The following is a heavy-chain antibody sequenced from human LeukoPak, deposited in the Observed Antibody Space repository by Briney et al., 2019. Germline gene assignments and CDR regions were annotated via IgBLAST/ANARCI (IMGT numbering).Heavy chain of an antibody. CDR2: FDPEDGET. D-gene: IGHD3-16*02. V-gene: IGHV1-24*01. J-gene: IGHJ3*02. CDR1: GYTLTELS. Sequence: ASVKVSCKVSGYTLTELSMHWVRQAPGKGLEWMGGFDPEDGETIYAQKFQGRVTMTEDTSTDTAYMELSSLRSEDTAVYHCATELVGLAAFDIWGQGTMVTVSS. CDR3: ATELVGLAAFDI.